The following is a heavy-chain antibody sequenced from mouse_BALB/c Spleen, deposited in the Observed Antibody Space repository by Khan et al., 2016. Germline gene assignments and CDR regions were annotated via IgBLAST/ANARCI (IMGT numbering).Heavy chain of an antibody. CDR3: ARGGLRWFDY. CDR1: GFTFSSYG. CDR2: INSNGGST. V-gene: IGHV5-6-3*01. D-gene: IGHD1-1*01. J-gene: IGHJ2*01. Sequence: EVELVESGGGLVQPGGSLKLSCVASGFTFSSYGMSWVRQTPDKRLELVATINSNGGSTYYPDSVKGRFTIPRDNAQNHMYLQMSSLNSEDTAMYYCARGGLRWFDYWGQGTTRPVSS.